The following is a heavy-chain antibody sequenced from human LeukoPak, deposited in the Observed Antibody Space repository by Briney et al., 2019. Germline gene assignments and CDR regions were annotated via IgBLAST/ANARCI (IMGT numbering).Heavy chain of an antibody. D-gene: IGHD2-2*01. CDR1: GFTFSDYY. V-gene: IGHV3-11*01. Sequence: GGSLRLSCAASGFTFSDYYMSWIRQAPGKGLEWVSYISSSGSTIYYADSVKGRFTISRDNAKNSLYLQMNSLRAEDTAVYYCARMVVSTSPVEFDYWGQGTLVTVSS. CDR2: ISSSGSTI. CDR3: ARMVVSTSPVEFDY. J-gene: IGHJ4*02.